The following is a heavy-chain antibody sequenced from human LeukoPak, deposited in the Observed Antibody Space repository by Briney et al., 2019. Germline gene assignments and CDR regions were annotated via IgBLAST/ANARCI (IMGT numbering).Heavy chain of an antibody. V-gene: IGHV3-48*03. CDR2: ISSSGSTI. J-gene: IGHJ4*02. Sequence: GGSLRLSCAASGFTFSSYEMNWVRQAPGKGLEWVSYISSSGSTIYYADSVKGRFTISRDNAKTSLFLQMNSLRAEDTAVYYCARHLSGVTGYTYGRGIDYWGQGTLVTVSS. CDR3: ARHLSGVTGYTYGRGIDY. D-gene: IGHD5-18*01. CDR1: GFTFSSYE.